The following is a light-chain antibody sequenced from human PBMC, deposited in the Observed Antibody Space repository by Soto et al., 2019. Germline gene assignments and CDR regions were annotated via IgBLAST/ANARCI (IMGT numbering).Light chain of an antibody. CDR2: GAS. CDR3: QHYNNWPWT. Sequence: LSPATLSVSTEERATLSCLASQSVDINLAWYQKKAGQAPRLLIYGASTRATAIPARFSGSGSGTEFTLTISSLQSEDFAVYFCQHYNNWPWTFGQGTNVAIK. CDR1: QSVDIN. V-gene: IGKV3-15*01. J-gene: IGKJ1*01.